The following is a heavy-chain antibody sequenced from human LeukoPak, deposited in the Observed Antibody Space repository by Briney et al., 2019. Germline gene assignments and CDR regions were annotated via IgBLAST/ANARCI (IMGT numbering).Heavy chain of an antibody. V-gene: IGHV4-61*02. J-gene: IGHJ4*02. D-gene: IGHD2-21*02. CDR3: ARQRGVTAFDC. Sequence: SETLSLTCTVSGGSISSSSYYWGWVRQPAGKGLEWIGRIYSSGSTNYNPSLKSRVTISVDTSKNQFSLKLSSVTAADTAVYYCARQRGVTAFDCWGQGTLVTVSS. CDR1: GGSISSSSYY. CDR2: IYSSGST.